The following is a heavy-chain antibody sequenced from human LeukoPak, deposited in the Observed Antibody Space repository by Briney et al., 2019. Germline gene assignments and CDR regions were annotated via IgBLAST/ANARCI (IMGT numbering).Heavy chain of an antibody. CDR3: ARGGLRFLEWLLADYYYYYGMDV. CDR1: GGTFSSYD. V-gene: IGHV1-8*02. Sequence: APVKVSCKASGGTFSSYDINWVRQATGQGLEWMGWMNPNSGNTGYAQKFQGRVTMTRNTSISTAYMELSSLRSEDTAVYYCARGGLRFLEWLLADYYYYYGMDVWGQGTTVTVSS. J-gene: IGHJ6*02. CDR2: MNPNSGNT. D-gene: IGHD3-3*01.